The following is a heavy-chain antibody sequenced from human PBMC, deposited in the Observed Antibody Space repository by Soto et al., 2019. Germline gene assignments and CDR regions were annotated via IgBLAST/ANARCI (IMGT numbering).Heavy chain of an antibody. CDR1: GFTFSDYY. J-gene: IGHJ4*02. D-gene: IGHD4-17*01. CDR3: AREGTLQDGDPDTFDY. CDR2: ISSSGSTI. V-gene: IGHV3-11*01. Sequence: QVQLVESGGGLVKPGGSLRLSCAASGFTFSDYYMSWIRQAPGKGLERVSYISSSGSTIYYADSEKGRCTISRDNAKNSLYLQMNSLRVEDTAVYYCAREGTLQDGDPDTFDYWGQGNLVNVSA.